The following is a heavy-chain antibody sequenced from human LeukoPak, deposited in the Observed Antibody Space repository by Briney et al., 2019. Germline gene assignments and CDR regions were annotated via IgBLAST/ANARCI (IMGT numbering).Heavy chain of an antibody. V-gene: IGHV3-23*01. CDR1: GFTFNNYA. CDR3: ARDYADYVGYFFFDY. CDR2: ISGGGETT. Sequence: GGSLRLSCAASGFTFNNYAMNWVRQAPGKGLEWVSSISGGGETTYYADSAKGRFTISRHNSQNTLYLQMNSLRAEDTAAYYCARDYADYVGYFFFDYWGQGTLVTVSS. J-gene: IGHJ4*02. D-gene: IGHD4-17*01.